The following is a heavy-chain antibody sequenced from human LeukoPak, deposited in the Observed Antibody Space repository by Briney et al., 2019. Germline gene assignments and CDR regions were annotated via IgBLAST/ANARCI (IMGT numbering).Heavy chain of an antibody. V-gene: IGHV3-48*01. Sequence: GGSLRLSCAASGFTFSSYRMNWVRQAPGKGLEWVSYISSSSSTIYYADSVKGRFTISRDNAKNSLYLQMNSLRAEDTAVYYCARVQYSSSRGTFDIWGQGTMVTVSS. J-gene: IGHJ3*02. CDR1: GFTFSSYR. D-gene: IGHD6-13*01. CDR2: ISSSSSTI. CDR3: ARVQYSSSRGTFDI.